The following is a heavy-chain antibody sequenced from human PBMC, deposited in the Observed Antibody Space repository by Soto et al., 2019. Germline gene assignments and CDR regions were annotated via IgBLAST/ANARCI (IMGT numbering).Heavy chain of an antibody. D-gene: IGHD1-7*01. J-gene: IGHJ3*02. Sequence: GGSLRLSCAASGFTFSSYAMHWVRQAPGKGLEWVAVISYDGSNKYYADSVKGRFTISRDNSKNTLYLQMNSLRAEDTAVYYCAREQLELFAFDIWGQGTMVT. CDR3: AREQLELFAFDI. CDR2: ISYDGSNK. CDR1: GFTFSSYA. V-gene: IGHV3-30-3*01.